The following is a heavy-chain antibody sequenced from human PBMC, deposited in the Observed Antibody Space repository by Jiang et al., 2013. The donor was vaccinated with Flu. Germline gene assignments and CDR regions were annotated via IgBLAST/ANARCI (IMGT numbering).Heavy chain of an antibody. J-gene: IGHJ6*02. Sequence: VQLLESGGGVVQPGGSLRLSCAAPGFSLSNYGIHWVRQAPGKGLEWVAFIRDDGNIKHYADSLKGRVTISRDNSKNTVYLQMSSLRAEDTAVYYCAKKGGMDVWGQGTTVTVSS. V-gene: IGHV3-30*02. CDR1: GFSLSNYG. CDR2: IRDDGNIK. CDR3: AKKGGMDV.